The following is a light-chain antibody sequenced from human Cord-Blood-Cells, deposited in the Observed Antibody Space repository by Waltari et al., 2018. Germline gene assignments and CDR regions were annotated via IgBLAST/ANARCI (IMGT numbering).Light chain of an antibody. CDR2: AAS. V-gene: IGKV1D-12*01. Sequence: DIQMTHCPSSVSASVGDRVTTTCRASQGISSWLAWYQQKTGKAPKLLFYAASSLQSGVPSTFSGSGSGTDFTLTISSLQPEDFATYYGQQANSFPFPFGPGTTVDIK. CDR3: QQANSFPFP. J-gene: IGKJ3*01. CDR1: QGISSW.